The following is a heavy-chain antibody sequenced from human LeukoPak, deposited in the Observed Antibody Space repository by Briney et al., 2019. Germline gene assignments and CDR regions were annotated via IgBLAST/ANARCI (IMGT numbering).Heavy chain of an antibody. CDR2: IYFSGST. CDR1: GGSFSGYY. D-gene: IGHD1-1*01. V-gene: IGHV4-34*01. CDR3: ARHNRPNYFDD. J-gene: IGHJ4*02. Sequence: SVTLSLTCAVYGGSFSGYYWSWIRQPPGKGLEWIGSIYFSGSTSYNPSLKSRVAISVDTSKKQFSLNLSSVTAADTAVYYCARHNRPNYFDDWGQGTLVTVSS.